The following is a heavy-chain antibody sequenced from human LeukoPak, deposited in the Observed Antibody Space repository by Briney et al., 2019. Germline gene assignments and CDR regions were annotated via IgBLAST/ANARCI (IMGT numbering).Heavy chain of an antibody. CDR1: GYTFTSYD. CDR3: ARAGGEEQWLGHYYYYGMDV. V-gene: IGHV1-8*01. Sequence: ASVKVSCKASGYTFTSYDINWVRQATGQGLEWMGWMNPNSGNTGYAQKFQGRVTMTRNTSIGTAYMELSSLRSEDTAVYYCARAGGEEQWLGHYYYYGMDVWGQGTTVTVSS. D-gene: IGHD6-19*01. J-gene: IGHJ6*02. CDR2: MNPNSGNT.